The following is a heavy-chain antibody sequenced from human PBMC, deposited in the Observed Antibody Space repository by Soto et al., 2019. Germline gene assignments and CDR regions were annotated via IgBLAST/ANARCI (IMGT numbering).Heavy chain of an antibody. CDR2: INAGNGNT. J-gene: IGHJ6*02. Sequence: ASVKVSCKASGYTFTSYAMHWVRQAPGQRLEWMGWINAGNGNTKYSQKFQGRVTITRDTSASTAYMELSSLRSEDTAVYYCARTVGYYYGLDVWGQGATVTVSS. CDR1: GYTFTSYA. D-gene: IGHD4-17*01. V-gene: IGHV1-3*01. CDR3: ARTVGYYYGLDV.